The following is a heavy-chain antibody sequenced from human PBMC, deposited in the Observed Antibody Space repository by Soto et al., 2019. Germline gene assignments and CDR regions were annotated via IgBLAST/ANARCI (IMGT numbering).Heavy chain of an antibody. J-gene: IGHJ4*02. CDR2: IIPILGIA. CDR3: ARDDLAGTTVRASPFDY. V-gene: IGHV1-69*04. Sequence: ASVKVSCKASGGTFSSYTISWVRQAPGQGLEWMGRIIPILGIANYAQKFQGRVTITADKSTSTAYMELSSLRSEDTAVYYCARDDLAGTTVRASPFDYWGQGTLVTVSS. CDR1: GGTFSSYT. D-gene: IGHD1-1*01.